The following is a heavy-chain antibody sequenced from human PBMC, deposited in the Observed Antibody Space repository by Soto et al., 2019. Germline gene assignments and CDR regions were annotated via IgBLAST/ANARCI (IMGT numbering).Heavy chain of an antibody. V-gene: IGHV4-30-2*01. CDR3: ARVPDR. CDR2: IYHSGST. D-gene: IGHD2-2*01. Sequence: PSETLSLTCAVSGGSISSGGYSWSWIRQPPGKGLEWIGYIYHSGSTYYNPSLKSRVTISVDRSKNQFSLKLRSVTAADTAVSYCARVPDRWGQGTLVTVSS. J-gene: IGHJ5*02. CDR1: GGSISSGGYS.